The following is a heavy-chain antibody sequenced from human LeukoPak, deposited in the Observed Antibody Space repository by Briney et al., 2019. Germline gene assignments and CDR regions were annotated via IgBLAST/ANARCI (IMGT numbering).Heavy chain of an antibody. CDR1: GYTFTSYG. Sequence: ASVKVSCKASGYTFTSYGISWVRQAPGQGLEWMGWISGYNGNTNYAQQKLQGRVTMTTDTSTSTAYMELRSLRSDDTAVYYCARDLRRGYSSGRYSWGTGSSNDYWGQGTLVTVSS. V-gene: IGHV1-18*01. D-gene: IGHD6-19*01. CDR3: ARDLRRGYSSGRYSWGTGSSNDY. CDR2: ISGYNGNT. J-gene: IGHJ4*02.